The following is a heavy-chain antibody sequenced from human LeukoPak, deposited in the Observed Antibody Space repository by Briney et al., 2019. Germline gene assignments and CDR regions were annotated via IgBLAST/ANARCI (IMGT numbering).Heavy chain of an antibody. CDR3: AKKGSYSSGWYGGHYFDS. V-gene: IGHV3-23*01. D-gene: IGHD6-19*01. CDR2: IGGDSST. Sequence: GGSLRLSCEASRFTFSSYALSWVSQAPGKGLEWVAAIGGDSSTYYTGSVRGRFTISRDNSKNTVYLQMSSLRVEDTAVYYCAKKGSYSSGWYGGHYFDSWGQGTLVTVSS. CDR1: RFTFSSYA. J-gene: IGHJ4*01.